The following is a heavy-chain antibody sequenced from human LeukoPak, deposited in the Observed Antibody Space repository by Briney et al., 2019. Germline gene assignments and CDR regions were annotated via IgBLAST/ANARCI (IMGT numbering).Heavy chain of an antibody. V-gene: IGHV4-59*12. J-gene: IGHJ5*02. CDR3: ARARLAYCSGGSCHTFDP. D-gene: IGHD2-15*01. CDR1: GGSINSYY. CDR2: IYHSGST. Sequence: SETLSLTCTVSGGSINSYYWSWIRQPPGKGLEWIGYIYHSGSTYYNPSLKSRVTISVDRSKNQFSLKLSSVTAADTAVHYCARARLAYCSGGSCHTFDPWGQGTLVTVSS.